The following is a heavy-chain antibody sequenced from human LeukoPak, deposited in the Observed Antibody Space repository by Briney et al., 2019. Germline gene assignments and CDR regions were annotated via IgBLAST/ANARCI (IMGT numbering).Heavy chain of an antibody. J-gene: IGHJ6*02. V-gene: IGHV4-34*01. CDR2: INHSGST. CDR1: GGSFSGYY. D-gene: IGHD2-15*01. CDR3: ARGRVVVVAEGMDV. Sequence: SETLSLTCAVYGGSFSGYYWSWIRQPPGKGLEWIGEINHSGSTNYNPSLKSRVTISVDTSKNQFSLKLSSVTAADTAVYCCARGRVVVVAEGMDVWGQGTTVTVSS.